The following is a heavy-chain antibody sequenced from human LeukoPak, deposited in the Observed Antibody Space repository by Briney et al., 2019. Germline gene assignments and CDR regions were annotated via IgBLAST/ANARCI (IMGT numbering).Heavy chain of an antibody. J-gene: IGHJ3*02. CDR3: ARCRRDDAFDI. CDR2: IYYSGST. V-gene: IGHV4-39*01. Sequence: PETLSLTCTVSGGSISSSSYYWGWIRHPPGKGREWIGCIYYSGSTSTPPSLNSRVTISVDTSKNQFSLKLSSVTAADTAVYYCARCRRDDAFDIWGQGTMVTVSS. CDR1: GGSISSSSYY.